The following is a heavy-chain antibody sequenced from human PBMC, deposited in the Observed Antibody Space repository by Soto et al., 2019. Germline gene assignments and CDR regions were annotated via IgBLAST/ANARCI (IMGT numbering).Heavy chain of an antibody. CDR2: IIPIFGTA. CDR1: GGTFSSYA. J-gene: IGHJ4*02. Sequence: VASVKVSCKASGGTFSSYAISWVRQAPGQGLEWMGGIIPIFGTANYAQKFQGRVTITADESTSTAYMELSSLRSEDTAVYYCAPLLLWFGELTPHWGQGTLVTVSS. D-gene: IGHD3-10*01. V-gene: IGHV1-69*13. CDR3: APLLLWFGELTPH.